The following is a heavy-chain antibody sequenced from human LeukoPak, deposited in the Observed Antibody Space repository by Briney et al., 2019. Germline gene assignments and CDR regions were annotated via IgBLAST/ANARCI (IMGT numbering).Heavy chain of an antibody. J-gene: IGHJ4*02. V-gene: IGHV3-7*03. Sequence: PSETLSLTCTVSGGSISSSSYYWGWIRQAPGKGLEWVANIKQDGSEKYYVDSVKGRFTISRDNSKNTLYLQINSLRAEDTAVYYCAKDHLPGIVVADRDYWGQGTLVTVSS. D-gene: IGHD6-19*01. CDR2: IKQDGSEK. CDR3: AKDHLPGIVVADRDY. CDR1: GGSISSSSYY.